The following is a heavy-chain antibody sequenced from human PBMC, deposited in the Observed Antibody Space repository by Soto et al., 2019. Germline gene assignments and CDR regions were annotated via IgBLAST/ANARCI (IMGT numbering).Heavy chain of an antibody. CDR1: GGSISSGGYS. CDR3: ARDGRYYDILTGYSPGAFDI. J-gene: IGHJ3*02. D-gene: IGHD3-9*01. Sequence: QLQLQESGSGLVKPSQTLSLTCAVSGGSISSGGYSWSWIRQPPGKGLEWIGYIYHSGSTYYNPSLKSRVTISVDRSKNQFSLKLSSVTAADTAVYYCARDGRYYDILTGYSPGAFDIWGQGTMVTVSS. CDR2: IYHSGST. V-gene: IGHV4-30-2*01.